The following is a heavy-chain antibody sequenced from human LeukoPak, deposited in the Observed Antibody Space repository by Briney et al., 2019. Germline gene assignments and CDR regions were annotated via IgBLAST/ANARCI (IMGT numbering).Heavy chain of an antibody. D-gene: IGHD5-12*01. CDR2: LNEDGGET. Sequence: GGSPRLPWAASGFPSRGLWLSWVRQAPGTRLEREANLNEDGGETRYVDSVKGRFTISRDNAKNLLYLQMNSLRAEDTAVYYCARDGSGYSIRWGQGTLVTVSS. V-gene: IGHV3-7*01. CDR3: ARDGSGYSIR. CDR1: GFPSRGLW. J-gene: IGHJ4*02.